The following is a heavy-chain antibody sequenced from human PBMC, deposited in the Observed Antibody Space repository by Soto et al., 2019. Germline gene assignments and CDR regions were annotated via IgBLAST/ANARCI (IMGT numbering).Heavy chain of an antibody. D-gene: IGHD3-10*01. CDR3: ARLEGFGEYTNYYFDY. J-gene: IGHJ4*02. CDR2: IYYSGST. Sequence: SETLSLTCTVSGGSISSYYWSWIRQPPGKGLEWIGYIYYSGSTNYNPSLKSRVTISVDTSKNQFSLKLSSVTAADTAVYYCARLEGFGEYTNYYFDYWGQGTLVTVSS. V-gene: IGHV4-59*08. CDR1: GGSISSYY.